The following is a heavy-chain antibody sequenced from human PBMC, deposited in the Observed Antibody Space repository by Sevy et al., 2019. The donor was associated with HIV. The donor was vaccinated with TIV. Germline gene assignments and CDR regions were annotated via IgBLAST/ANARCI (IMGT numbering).Heavy chain of an antibody. J-gene: IGHJ1*01. CDR1: GFTFSSYG. CDR3: AAHGYFQH. CDR2: ISYDGSNK. V-gene: IGHV3-30*03. Sequence: VGSLRLSCAASGFTFSSYGMHWVRQAPGKGLEWVAVISYDGSNKYYADSVKGRFTISRDNSKNTLYLQMNSLRAEDTAVYYCAAHGYFQHWGQGTLVTVSS.